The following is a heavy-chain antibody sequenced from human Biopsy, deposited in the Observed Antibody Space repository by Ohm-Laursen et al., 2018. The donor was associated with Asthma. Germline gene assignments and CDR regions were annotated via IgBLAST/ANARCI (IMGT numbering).Heavy chain of an antibody. D-gene: IGHD4-17*01. CDR3: ARHPNNGDYSYWYFDL. V-gene: IGHV4-39*01. J-gene: IGHJ2*01. CDR2: IYYSGTT. Sequence: SETLSLTCSLSSGSGGYMRSGNYYWGWIRQPPGKGLEWIGSIYYSGTTYYNPSLESRVTMSVDTSKSQFFLEVNSVTAPDTAVYYCARHPNNGDYSYWYFDLWGRGTLVIVSS. CDR1: SGSGGYMRSGNYY.